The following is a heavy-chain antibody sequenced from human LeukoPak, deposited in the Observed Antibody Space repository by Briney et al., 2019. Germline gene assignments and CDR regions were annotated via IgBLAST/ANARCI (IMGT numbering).Heavy chain of an antibody. Sequence: GGSLRLSCTASGFTFGDYAMSWVRQAPGKGLEWVGFIRSKAYGGTTEYAASVKGRFTISRDDSKSIAYLQMNSLKTEDTAVYYCTRDLDDFWSGYTYWGQGTLVTVS. V-gene: IGHV3-49*04. CDR2: IRSKAYGGTT. CDR3: TRDLDDFWSGYTY. D-gene: IGHD3-3*01. CDR1: GFTFGDYA. J-gene: IGHJ4*02.